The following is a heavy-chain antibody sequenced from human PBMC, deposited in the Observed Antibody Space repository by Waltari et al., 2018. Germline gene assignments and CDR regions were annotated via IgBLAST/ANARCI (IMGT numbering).Heavy chain of an antibody. CDR1: GYTFTSYD. V-gene: IGHV1-8*03. J-gene: IGHJ3*02. CDR2: MNPNSGNT. D-gene: IGHD6-19*01. CDR3: ARVGYSSGWYGLDAFDI. Sequence: QVQLVQSGAEVKKPGASVKVACKASGYTFTSYDLNWLRQATGQGLEWMGWMNPNSGNTGYAQKFQGRVTITRNTSISTAYMELSSLRSEDTAVYYCARVGYSSGWYGLDAFDIWGQGTMVTVSS.